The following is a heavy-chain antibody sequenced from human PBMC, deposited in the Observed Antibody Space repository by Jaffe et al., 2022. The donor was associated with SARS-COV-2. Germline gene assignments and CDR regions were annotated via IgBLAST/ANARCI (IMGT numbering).Heavy chain of an antibody. CDR3: ASERGLWC. CDR1: GGSFSGYY. J-gene: IGHJ4*02. Sequence: QVQLQQWGAGLLKPSETLSLTCAVYGGSFSGYYWSWIRQPPGKGLEWIGEINHSGSTNYNPSLKSRVTISVDTSKNQFSLKLSSVTAADTAVYYCASERGLWCWGQGTLVTVSS. CDR2: INHSGST. D-gene: IGHD2-21*01. V-gene: IGHV4-34*01.